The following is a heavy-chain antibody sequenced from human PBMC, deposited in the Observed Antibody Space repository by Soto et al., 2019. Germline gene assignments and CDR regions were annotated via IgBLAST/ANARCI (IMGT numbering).Heavy chain of an antibody. Sequence: ASVKVSCKASGYTFTGYYMHWVRQAPGQGLEWMGWINPNSGGTNYAQKFQGWVTMTRDTSISTAYMELSRLRSDDTAVYYCARGDCISTSCYYHYYYGMDVWGQGTTVTVSS. J-gene: IGHJ6*02. D-gene: IGHD2-2*01. CDR1: GYTFTGYY. CDR3: ARGDCISTSCYYHYYYGMDV. V-gene: IGHV1-2*04. CDR2: INPNSGGT.